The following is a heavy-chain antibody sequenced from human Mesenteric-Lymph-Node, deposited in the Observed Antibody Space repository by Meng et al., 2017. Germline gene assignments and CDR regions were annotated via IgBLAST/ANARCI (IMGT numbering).Heavy chain of an antibody. D-gene: IGHD6-19*01. CDR1: GDTFTSYY. CDR3: ACVRAVAGTFDY. CDR2: INPSGGST. J-gene: IGHJ4*02. V-gene: IGHV1-46*01. Sequence: ASVQVSSNASGDTFTSYYMHWLRQAPAQGLEWMGIINPSGGSTSYAQKFQGRGTMTRDTSTSTVYMELSSLRSEDTGVYYCACVRAVAGTFDYWGQGTLVTVSS.